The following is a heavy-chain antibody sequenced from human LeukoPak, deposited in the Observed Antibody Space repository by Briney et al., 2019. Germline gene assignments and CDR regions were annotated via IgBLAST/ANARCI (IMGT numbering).Heavy chain of an antibody. J-gene: IGHJ4*02. Sequence: SVKVSCKASRYTFTGYYVHWVRQAPGQGLEWMGRINPNSGDTNYAQKFQGRVTMTRDTSISTAYMELSRLRSDDTAVYYCARDYCGGDCFPDYWGQGTLVTVSS. V-gene: IGHV1-2*06. CDR2: INPNSGDT. D-gene: IGHD2-21*02. CDR1: RYTFTGYY. CDR3: ARDYCGGDCFPDY.